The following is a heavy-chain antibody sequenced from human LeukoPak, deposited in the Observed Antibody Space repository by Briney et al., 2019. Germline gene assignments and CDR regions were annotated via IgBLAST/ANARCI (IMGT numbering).Heavy chain of an antibody. D-gene: IGHD6-13*01. V-gene: IGHV3-23*01. Sequence: GGSLRLSCAASGFTFSSYAMTWVRQAPGKGLEWVSSITGSGGVTKYADSVKGRFTISRDNSKNTLYLQMNSLSAEDTAVYYCAKQKYSSSWYYGYWGQGTLVSVSS. J-gene: IGHJ4*02. CDR3: AKQKYSSSWYYGY. CDR1: GFTFSSYA. CDR2: ITGSGGVT.